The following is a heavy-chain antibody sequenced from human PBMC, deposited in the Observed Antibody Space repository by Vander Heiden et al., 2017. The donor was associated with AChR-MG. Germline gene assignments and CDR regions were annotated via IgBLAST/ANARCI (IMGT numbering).Heavy chain of an antibody. J-gene: IGHJ4*02. Sequence: EVQLLEPGGGLVQPGGSLRRSCAVSGFTFSSYVTSWVRQDTGKGLGWASVIRATGGNICYADSVKGRFTISRDNSKNTLELQMNSLRVEDTAVYYCAKDKRWLPNAGGWGQGTLVTVSS. D-gene: IGHD6-19*01. CDR1: GFTFSSYV. CDR2: IRATGGNI. CDR3: AKDKRWLPNAGG. V-gene: IGHV3-23*01.